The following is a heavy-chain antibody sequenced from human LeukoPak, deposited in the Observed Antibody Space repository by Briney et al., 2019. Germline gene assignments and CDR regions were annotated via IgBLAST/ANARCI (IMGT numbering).Heavy chain of an antibody. Sequence: GESLKIPCKGSGYSFTSYWIGWVRQMPGKGLEWMGIIYPGDSDTRYSPSFQGQVTISADKSISTAYLQWSSLKASDTAMYHCARTYYDILTGYSPDAFDIWGQGTMVTVSS. J-gene: IGHJ3*02. CDR1: GYSFTSYW. CDR3: ARTYYDILTGYSPDAFDI. CDR2: IYPGDSDT. V-gene: IGHV5-51*01. D-gene: IGHD3-9*01.